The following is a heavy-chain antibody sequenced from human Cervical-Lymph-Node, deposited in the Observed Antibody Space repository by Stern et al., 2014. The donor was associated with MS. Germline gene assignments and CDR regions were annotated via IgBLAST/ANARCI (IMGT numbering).Heavy chain of an antibody. J-gene: IGHJ5*02. Sequence: VQLVESGAEVKKPGASVKVSCKASGYTFTGYYMHWVRQAPGQGLEWMGWINPNSGGTNYAKKFQGWVTMTRDTSISTAYMELSRLRSDDTAVYYCARSYGDNWFDPWGQGTLVTVSS. CDR3: ARSYGDNWFDP. D-gene: IGHD4-17*01. CDR2: INPNSGGT. V-gene: IGHV1-2*04. CDR1: GYTFTGYY.